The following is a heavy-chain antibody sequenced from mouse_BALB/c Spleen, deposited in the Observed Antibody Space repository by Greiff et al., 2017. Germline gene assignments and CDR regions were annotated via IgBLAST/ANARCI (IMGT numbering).Heavy chain of an antibody. Sequence: DVQLQESGAELVKPGASVKLSCTASGFNIKDTYMHWVKQRPEQGLEWIGRIDPANGNTKYDPKFQGKATITADTSSNTAYLQLSSLTSEDTAVYYCASSPRQLGLICWFAYWGQGTLVTVSA. CDR1: GFNIKDTY. CDR3: ASSPRQLGLICWFAY. J-gene: IGHJ3*01. V-gene: IGHV14-3*02. D-gene: IGHD3-2*01. CDR2: IDPANGNT.